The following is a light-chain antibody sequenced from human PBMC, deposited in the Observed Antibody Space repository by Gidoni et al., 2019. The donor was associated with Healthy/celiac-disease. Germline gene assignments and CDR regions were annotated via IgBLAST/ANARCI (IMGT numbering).Light chain of an antibody. CDR2: WAS. CDR3: QQYYSTPPWT. Sequence: DVLLPQPPADLDVSLGERATINCKSSQSVLYSSNNKNYLAWYQQKPGQPPKLLIYWASTRESGVPDRFRGSGSGTDFTLTNSSLQAEDVAVYYCQQYYSTPPWTFGQGTKVEIK. V-gene: IGKV4-1*01. CDR1: QSVLYSSNNKNY. J-gene: IGKJ1*01.